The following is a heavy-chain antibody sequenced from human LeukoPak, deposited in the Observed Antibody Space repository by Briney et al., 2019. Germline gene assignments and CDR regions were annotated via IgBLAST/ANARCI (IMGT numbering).Heavy chain of an antibody. D-gene: IGHD2-2*01. J-gene: IGHJ6*03. CDR3: ARYGVAPGAYYYYYMDV. CDR2: MKQDGSEK. CDR1: GFTFSRYW. V-gene: IGHV3-7*01. Sequence: PGGSLRLSCAASGFTFSRYWMSWVRQAPGKGLEWVANMKQDGSEKNYVDSVKGRFTISRDNAKNSLYLQMNSLRAEDTAVYYCARYGVAPGAYYYYYMDVWGKGTTVTVSS.